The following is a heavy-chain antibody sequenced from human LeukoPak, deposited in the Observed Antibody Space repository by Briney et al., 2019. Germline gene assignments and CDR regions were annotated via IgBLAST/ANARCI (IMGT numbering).Heavy chain of an antibody. V-gene: IGHV3-23*01. D-gene: IGHD5-18*01. CDR2: ISGSGGYT. CDR1: GFTFSSYA. J-gene: IGHJ2*01. CDR3: AKDTASSWWYFDL. Sequence: GGSLRLSCAASGFTFSSYAMSWVRQAPGKGLEWVSAISGSGGYTYYADSVKGRFTISRDNSKNTLYLQMNSLRAEDTAVYYCAKDTASSWWYFDLWGRGTLVAVSS.